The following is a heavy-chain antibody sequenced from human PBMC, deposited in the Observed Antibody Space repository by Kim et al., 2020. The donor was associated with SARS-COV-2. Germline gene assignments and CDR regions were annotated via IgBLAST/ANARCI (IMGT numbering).Heavy chain of an antibody. CDR2: IYPGDSDT. J-gene: IGHJ4*02. Sequence: GESLKISCKGSGYSFSSYWIGWVRQMPGKGLEWMGIIYPGDSDTRYSPSFQGQVTISADKSVSTAYLHWSRLMASDTAMYYCARRSGGPHYFDYWGQGTLVTVSS. CDR3: ARRSGGPHYFDY. V-gene: IGHV5-51*01. CDR1: GYSFSSYW.